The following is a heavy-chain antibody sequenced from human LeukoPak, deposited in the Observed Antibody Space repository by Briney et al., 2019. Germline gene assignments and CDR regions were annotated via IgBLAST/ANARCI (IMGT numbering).Heavy chain of an antibody. CDR2: ISDSGRNT. CDR1: GFTFSNYA. J-gene: IGHJ3*02. Sequence: GGSLRLSCAASGFTFSNYAINWVRQAPGKGLEWVSGISDSGRNTFYADSVKGRFTISRDNSKYTLYLQVNSLRADDTAVYYCARSLEDKYSPEAFDIWGQGTMVTVSS. D-gene: IGHD2-15*01. CDR3: ARSLEDKYSPEAFDI. V-gene: IGHV3-23*01.